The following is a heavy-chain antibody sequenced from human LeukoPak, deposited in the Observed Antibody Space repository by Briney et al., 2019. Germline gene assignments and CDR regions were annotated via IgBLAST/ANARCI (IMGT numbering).Heavy chain of an antibody. CDR3: ARREEI. CDR2: IYYSGST. V-gene: IGHV4-59*01. Sequence: PSETLSLTCAVYGGSFSGYYWSWIRQPPGKGLEWIGYIYYSGSTNYNPSLKSRVTISVDTSKNQFSLKLSSVTAADTAVYYCARREEIWGQGTMVTVSS. CDR1: GGSFSGYY. D-gene: IGHD1-26*01. J-gene: IGHJ3*02.